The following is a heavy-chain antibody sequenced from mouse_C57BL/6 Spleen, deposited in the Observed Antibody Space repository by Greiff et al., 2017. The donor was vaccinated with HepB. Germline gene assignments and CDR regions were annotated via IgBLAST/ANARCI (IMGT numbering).Heavy chain of an antibody. D-gene: IGHD1-1*01. Sequence: VQLQQSGAELVKPGASVKLSCKASGYTFTSYWMHWVKQRPGQGLEWIGMIHPNSGSTNYNEKFKSKATLTVDKSSSTAYMQLSSLTSEDSAVYYCARYPIVTTVVASDVWGTGTTVTVSS. CDR1: GYTFTSYW. CDR3: ARYPIVTTVVASDV. J-gene: IGHJ1*03. CDR2: IHPNSGST. V-gene: IGHV1-64*01.